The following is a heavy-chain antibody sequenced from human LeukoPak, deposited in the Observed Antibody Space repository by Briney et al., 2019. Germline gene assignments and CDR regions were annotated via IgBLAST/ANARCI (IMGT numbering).Heavy chain of an antibody. CDR3: AREIRETVFTRHHYYGIDV. J-gene: IGHJ6*02. CDR2: IGTVDDT. V-gene: IGHV3-13*01. Sequence: GGSLRLSCAASGFTFSTYDMHWVRQVTGKGLEWVSAIGTVDDTYYLGSVKGRFTISRENAKNVLYLQMSSLRVEGTAVYYCAREIRETVFTRHHYYGIDVWGQGTTDTVSS. D-gene: IGHD1-1*01. CDR1: GFTFSTYD.